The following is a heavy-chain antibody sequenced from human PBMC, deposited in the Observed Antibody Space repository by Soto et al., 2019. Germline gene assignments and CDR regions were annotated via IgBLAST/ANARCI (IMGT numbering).Heavy chain of an antibody. Sequence: ASVKVSCKASGYTFTSYAMHWVRQAPGQRLEWMGWINAGNGNTKYSQKFQGRVTITRDTSASTAYMELSSLRSEDTAVYYCARDPKGFGEFAIDWGQGTLVTVSS. CDR3: ARDPKGFGEFAID. D-gene: IGHD3-10*01. CDR1: GYTFTSYA. J-gene: IGHJ4*02. CDR2: INAGNGNT. V-gene: IGHV1-3*01.